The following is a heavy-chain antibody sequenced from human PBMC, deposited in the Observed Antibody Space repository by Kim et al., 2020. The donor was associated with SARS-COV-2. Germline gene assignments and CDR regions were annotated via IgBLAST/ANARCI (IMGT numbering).Heavy chain of an antibody. V-gene: IGHV3-7*01. CDR3: ARDQSVVFAFDI. CDR1: GFTFSSYW. J-gene: IGHJ3*02. Sequence: GGSLRLSCAASGFTFSSYWMSWVRQAPGKGLEWVANIKQDGSEKYYVDSVKIRFTISIDNAKNSLYLQMNSLRAEDTAVYYCARDQSVVFAFDIWGQGTMVTVSS. CDR2: IKQDGSEK.